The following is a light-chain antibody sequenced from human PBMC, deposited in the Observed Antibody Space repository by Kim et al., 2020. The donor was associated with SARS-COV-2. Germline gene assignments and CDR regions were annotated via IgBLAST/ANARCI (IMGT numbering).Light chain of an antibody. V-gene: IGKV3-20*01. CDR1: QGISGSY. CDR3: QQYGTSPQVT. J-gene: IGKJ4*01. Sequence: PGERATLSCRASQGISGSYLAWYQQKPGQAPRLLIFGASRRATGIPDRFSGSGSGTDFTLTISRLEPEDFAVYHCQQYGTSPQVTFGGGTKVEIK. CDR2: GAS.